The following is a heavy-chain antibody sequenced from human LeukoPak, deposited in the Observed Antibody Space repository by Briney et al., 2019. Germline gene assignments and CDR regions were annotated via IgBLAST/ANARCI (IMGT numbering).Heavy chain of an antibody. CDR1: GGSFSGYY. Sequence: SETLSLTCAVYGGSFSGYYWSWIRQPPGKGLEWIGGINHSGSTNYNPSLKSRVTISVDTSKNQFSLKLSSVTAADTAVYYCARGRLELITMVRGVMFAHFDYWGQGTLVTVSS. CDR3: ARGRLELITMVRGVMFAHFDY. J-gene: IGHJ4*02. CDR2: INHSGST. V-gene: IGHV4-34*01. D-gene: IGHD3-10*01.